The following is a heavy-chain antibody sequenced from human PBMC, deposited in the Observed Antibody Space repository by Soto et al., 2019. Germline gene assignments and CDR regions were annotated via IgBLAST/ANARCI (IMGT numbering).Heavy chain of an antibody. D-gene: IGHD3-22*01. CDR1: GYTFTGYY. CDR3: ARDRRDYYYDSSGYERGYYGMDV. J-gene: IGHJ6*02. Sequence: ASVKVSCKASGYTFTGYYMHWVRQAPGQGLEWMGWINPNSGSTNYAQKFQGWVTMTRDTSISTAYMELSRLRSDDTAVYYCARDRRDYYYDSSGYERGYYGMDVWGQGTTVTVSS. CDR2: INPNSGST. V-gene: IGHV1-2*04.